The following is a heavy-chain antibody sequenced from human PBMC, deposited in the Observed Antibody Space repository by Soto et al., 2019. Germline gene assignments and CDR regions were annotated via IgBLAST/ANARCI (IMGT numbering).Heavy chain of an antibody. V-gene: IGHV3-23*01. J-gene: IGHJ6*02. CDR3: VRENYYYGMDV. Sequence: PGGSLRLSCAASGFPFSNYAMTWVRQAPGKGLEWVSALSGSGVSTYYADFVMGRFTISRDNSKNTLYLQMNSLRVEDTAMYYCVRENYYYGMDVWGQGTAVTVSS. CDR2: LSGSGVST. CDR1: GFPFSNYA.